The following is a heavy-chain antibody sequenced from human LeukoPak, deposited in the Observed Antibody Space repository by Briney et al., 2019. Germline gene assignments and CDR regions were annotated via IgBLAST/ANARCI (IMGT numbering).Heavy chain of an antibody. V-gene: IGHV3-30*04. CDR1: GFTFSNFA. CDR3: ASSRYGFCSSTSCYVLSY. Sequence: GGSLRLSCAASGFTFSNFAMHWVRQAPGKGLEWVAVISYDGSNKDYADSVKGRFTISSDNSKNTLYLQVNRLRADDTAIYYCASSRYGFCSSTSCYVLSYWGQGTLVTVSP. J-gene: IGHJ4*02. CDR2: ISYDGSNK. D-gene: IGHD2-2*01.